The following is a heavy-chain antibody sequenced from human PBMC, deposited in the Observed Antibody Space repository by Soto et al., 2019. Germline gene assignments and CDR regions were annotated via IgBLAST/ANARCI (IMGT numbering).Heavy chain of an antibody. V-gene: IGHV3-23*01. CDR1: GFTFSSYA. Sequence: EVQLLESGGGLVQPGGSLRLSCAASGFTFSSYAMTWVRQAPGKGLEYVSTLSASGFNAYYADSVKGRFTISRDNSKNTLYLQMNSLRVEDTSIYYCAKPLQVYWGQGTQVTVSS. CDR2: LSASGFNA. J-gene: IGHJ4*02. CDR3: AKPLQVY.